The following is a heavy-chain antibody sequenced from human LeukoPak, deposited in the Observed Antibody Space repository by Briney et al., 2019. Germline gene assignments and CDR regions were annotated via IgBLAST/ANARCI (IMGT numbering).Heavy chain of an antibody. CDR1: GFTFDDYA. CDR2: ISWNSGSI. J-gene: IGHJ4*02. D-gene: IGHD4-17*01. Sequence: AGGSLRLSCAASGFTFDDYAMHWVRQAPGKGLEWVSGISWNSGSIGYADSVKGRFTISRDNAKNSLYLQMNSLRAEDMALYYCAKGAADYGIIFDYWGQGTLVTVSS. CDR3: AKGAADYGIIFDY. V-gene: IGHV3-9*03.